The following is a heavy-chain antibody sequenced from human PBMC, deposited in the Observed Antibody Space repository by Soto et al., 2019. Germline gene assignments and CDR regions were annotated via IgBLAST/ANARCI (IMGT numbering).Heavy chain of an antibody. CDR1: GFTVSSYW. D-gene: IGHD1-20*01. CDR3: ARGGLITGACPFDL. V-gene: IGHV3-74*01. CDR2: INSDGSST. Sequence: EVQLVESGGGLVQPGGSLRLSCEVSGFTVSSYWMQWVRQAPGKGLVWVARINSDGSSTNYADSVKGRFTISRDNAENTLYLQMNSLRVEDTAVYYCARGGLITGACPFDLWGRGTLVTVSS. J-gene: IGHJ2*01.